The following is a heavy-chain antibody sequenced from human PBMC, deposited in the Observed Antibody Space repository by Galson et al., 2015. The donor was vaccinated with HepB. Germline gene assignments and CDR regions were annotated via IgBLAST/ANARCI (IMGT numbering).Heavy chain of an antibody. V-gene: IGHV3-7*03. J-gene: IGHJ6*02. CDR1: GFTFSSYW. CDR2: IKQDGSEK. CDR3: ARGLSSTRGGYYYYYGMDV. Sequence: SLRLSCAASGFTFSSYWMSWVRQAPGKGLEWVANIKQDGSEKYYVDSVKGRFTISRDNAKNSLYLQMNSLRAEDTAVYYCARGLSSTRGGYYYYYGMDVWGQGTTVTVSS. D-gene: IGHD6-13*01.